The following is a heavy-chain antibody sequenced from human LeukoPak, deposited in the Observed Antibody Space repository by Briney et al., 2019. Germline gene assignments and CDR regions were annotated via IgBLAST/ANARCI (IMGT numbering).Heavy chain of an antibody. Sequence: SETLSLTCAVYGGSFSGHYWSWVRQPPGKGLEWIGEINHSGSTNYNPSLKSRVTISVDTSKNQFSLKLGSVTAADTAVYYCARVFDSSGYQVLDYWGQGTLVTVSS. CDR3: ARVFDSSGYQVLDY. V-gene: IGHV4-34*01. J-gene: IGHJ4*02. CDR1: GGSFSGHY. D-gene: IGHD3-22*01. CDR2: INHSGST.